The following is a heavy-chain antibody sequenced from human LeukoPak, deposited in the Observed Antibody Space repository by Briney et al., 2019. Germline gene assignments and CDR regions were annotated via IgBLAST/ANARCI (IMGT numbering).Heavy chain of an antibody. D-gene: IGHD3-9*01. CDR2: MNPNSGNT. CDR3: MYYDILTGQPY. J-gene: IGHJ4*02. Sequence: ASVKVSCKASGYTFTSYDINWVRQATGQGLEWMGWMNPNSGNTGYAQKFQGRVTMTRNTSISTAYMELSSLRSEDTAAYYCMYYDILTGQPYWGQGTLVTVSS. V-gene: IGHV1-8*01. CDR1: GYTFTSYD.